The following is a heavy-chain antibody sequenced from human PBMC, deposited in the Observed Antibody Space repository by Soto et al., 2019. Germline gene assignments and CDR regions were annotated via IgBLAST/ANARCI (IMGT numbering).Heavy chain of an antibody. D-gene: IGHD3-16*01. V-gene: IGHV4-30-4*01. CDR2: IFSSGTT. CDR3: ARVPSPFDYYYAMDV. Sequence: SETLSLTCTVSGDSISSGNKYWSWIRQLPGKGLEWIGYIFSSGTTYYNPSLKSRLTMSLDASQNQFSLKLNSLTDADTAVYFCARVPSPFDYYYAMDVWGQGTTVTVSS. J-gene: IGHJ6*02. CDR1: GDSISSGNKY.